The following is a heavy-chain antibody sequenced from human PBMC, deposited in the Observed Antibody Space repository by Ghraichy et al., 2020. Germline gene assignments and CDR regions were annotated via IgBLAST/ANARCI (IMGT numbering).Heavy chain of an antibody. D-gene: IGHD3-22*01. CDR1: GFTFSNVW. V-gene: IGHV3-15*01. J-gene: IGHJ5*02. Sequence: GGSLRLSCSASGFTFSNVWMIWVRQAPGKGLEWVGRIKSRTDGGTTEFAAPVKGRFSISRDDSKNTLYLQMNSLKTEDTAVYYCIKDPYYYDSSVVIDFWFDPWGQGTLVTVSS. CDR3: IKDPYYYDSSVVIDFWFDP. CDR2: IKSRTDGGTT.